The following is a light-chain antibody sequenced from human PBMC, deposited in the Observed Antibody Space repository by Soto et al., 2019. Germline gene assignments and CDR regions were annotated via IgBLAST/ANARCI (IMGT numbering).Light chain of an antibody. CDR2: KAS. J-gene: IGKJ1*01. CDR3: QHYNSYSEA. V-gene: IGKV1-5*03. Sequence: DMRMTQSPSTLSAPVGGRPTITSGASQTISSWLAWYQQKPGKAHKLLIYKASTLKSGVPSRFSGSGSGTEFTLTISSLQPDDFATYYCQHYNSYSEAFGQGTKVDIK. CDR1: QTISSW.